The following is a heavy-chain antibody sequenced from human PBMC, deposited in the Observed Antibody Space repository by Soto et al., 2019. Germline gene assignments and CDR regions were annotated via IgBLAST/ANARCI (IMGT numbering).Heavy chain of an antibody. CDR1: GYTFSSYA. J-gene: IGHJ3*02. CDR2: ITAGNGNT. D-gene: IGHD5-18*01. CDR3: ARLGGYNYGDDAFDI. Sequence: GASVKVSCTASGYTFSSYAIHWVRQAPGQRLEWMGWITAGNGNTKYSQSFQARVTITRDTSATIVYMELSSLRSEDTALYYCARLGGYNYGDDAFDIWGHGTMVTVSS. V-gene: IGHV1-3*01.